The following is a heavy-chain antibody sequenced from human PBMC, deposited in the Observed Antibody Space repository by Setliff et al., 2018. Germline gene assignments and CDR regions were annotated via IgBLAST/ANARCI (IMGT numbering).Heavy chain of an antibody. CDR1: GFTFSTYS. Sequence: GGSLRLSCAASGFTFSTYSMSWVRQSPGKSLEWVSSISGRSDYINYLDSVKGRFTVSRDNSKNTLYLQMNSLRVEDTAVYYCARTCSGSGCYAGLESWGQGTPVTVSS. CDR2: ISGRSDYI. CDR3: ARTCSGSGCYAGLES. D-gene: IGHD2-15*01. V-gene: IGHV3-21*01. J-gene: IGHJ4*02.